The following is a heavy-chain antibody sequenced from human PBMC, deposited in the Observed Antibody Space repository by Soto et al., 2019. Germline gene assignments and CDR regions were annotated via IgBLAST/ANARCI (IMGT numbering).Heavy chain of an antibody. D-gene: IGHD6-13*01. CDR1: GFTFSNAW. V-gene: IGHV3-15*01. CDR3: TTCGYSYSSSWYVDY. J-gene: IGHJ4*02. Sequence: GGSLRLSCAASGFTFSNAWMSWVRQAPGKGLEWVGRIKSKTDGGTTDYAAPVKGRFTISRDDSKNTLYLQMNSLKTEDKALYYCTTCGYSYSSSWYVDYWGQGTLVTVSS. CDR2: IKSKTDGGTT.